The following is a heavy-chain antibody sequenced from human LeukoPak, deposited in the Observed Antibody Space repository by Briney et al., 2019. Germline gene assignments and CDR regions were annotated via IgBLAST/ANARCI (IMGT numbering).Heavy chain of an antibody. D-gene: IGHD3-9*01. CDR1: GYMFSVFG. CDR2: IRVHNGDT. Sequence: GASVTVSCKASGYMFSVFGITWVRQAPGQGLEWMGSIRVHNGDTNYAQKFQGRLTMTTDTSATTAYMELRSLKSDDTAVYYCARDRYDVGVAFDFWGQGTMVTVSS. J-gene: IGHJ3*01. V-gene: IGHV1-18*01. CDR3: ARDRYDVGVAFDF.